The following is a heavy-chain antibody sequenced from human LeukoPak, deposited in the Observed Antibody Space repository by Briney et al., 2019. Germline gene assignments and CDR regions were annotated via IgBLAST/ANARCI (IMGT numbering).Heavy chain of an antibody. CDR2: IIPIFGTA. V-gene: IGHV1-69*13. Sequence: ASVKVSCKASGGTFRNYAISRVRQAPGQGLEWMGGIIPIFGTANYAQKFQGRVTITADESTSTAYMELSSLRSEDTAVYYCARDRSRNYDFWSGYLGYFDYWGQGTLVTVSS. D-gene: IGHD3-3*01. CDR1: GGTFRNYA. J-gene: IGHJ4*02. CDR3: ARDRSRNYDFWSGYLGYFDY.